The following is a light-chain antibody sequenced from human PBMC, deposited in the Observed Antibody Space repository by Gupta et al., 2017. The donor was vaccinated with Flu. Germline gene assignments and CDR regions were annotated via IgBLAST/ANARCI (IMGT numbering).Light chain of an antibody. CDR3: MQGRQWLWT. V-gene: IGKV2-30*01. Sequence: DVVLTQSPLSLSVTLGQPASISCRSSQSLVFSDGNTYLNWFQQRPGQSPRRLIHNISKRDSGVPDRFSGRGSGTDFTLTISRVEAEDVGVYYCMQGRQWLWTFGQGTKVEIK. CDR2: NIS. CDR1: QSLVFSDGNTY. J-gene: IGKJ1*01.